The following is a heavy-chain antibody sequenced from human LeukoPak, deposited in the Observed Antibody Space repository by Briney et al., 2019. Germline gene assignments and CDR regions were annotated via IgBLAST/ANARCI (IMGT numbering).Heavy chain of an antibody. CDR2: ISYDGSNK. J-gene: IGHJ4*02. CDR3: AKEYYYGSGSYPNYFDY. CDR1: GFTFSSYG. D-gene: IGHD3-10*01. V-gene: IGHV3-30*18. Sequence: GGSLRLSCAASGFTFSSYGMHWVRQAPGKGLEWVAVISYDGSNKYYADSVKGRFTISRDNSKNTLYLQMNSLRAEDTAVYYCAKEYYYGSGSYPNYFDYWGQGTLVTVSS.